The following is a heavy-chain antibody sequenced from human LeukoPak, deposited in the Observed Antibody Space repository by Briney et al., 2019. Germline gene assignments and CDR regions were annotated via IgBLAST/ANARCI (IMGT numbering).Heavy chain of an antibody. Sequence: SETLSLTCTVYGGSFSGYYWSWIRQAPGKGLEWIGEINNTGGTNYNASLKSRVTISVDRSKNQFSLKLSSVTAADTAVYYCARDVRYFDYWGQGTLVTVSS. D-gene: IGHD2/OR15-2a*01. CDR3: ARDVRYFDY. V-gene: IGHV4-34*01. CDR1: GGSFSGYY. J-gene: IGHJ4*02. CDR2: INNTGGT.